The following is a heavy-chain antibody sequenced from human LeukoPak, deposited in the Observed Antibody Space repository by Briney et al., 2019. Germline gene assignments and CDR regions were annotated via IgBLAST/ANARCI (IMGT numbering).Heavy chain of an antibody. CDR2: IKPGGST. D-gene: IGHD1-26*01. CDR3: AREKWDLLGGLSYYFDL. V-gene: IGHV4-4*08. J-gene: IGHJ6*03. Sequence: SETLSLTCTASGGSMSGYYWSWIRQPPGKGLEWICYIKPGGSTNYNPSLQSRVTMLLDTSQNQFPHTLKYVTAADAAVYYCAREKWDLLGGLSYYFDLWGKRTPVTASS. CDR1: GGSMSGYY.